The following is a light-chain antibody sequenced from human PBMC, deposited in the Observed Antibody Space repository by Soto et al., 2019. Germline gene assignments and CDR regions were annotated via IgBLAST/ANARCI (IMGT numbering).Light chain of an antibody. CDR2: AAS. V-gene: IGKV1-9*01. J-gene: IGKJ2*01. Sequence: DIQLTQSPSFLSASVGDRVTITCRASQGISSYLAWYQQKPGKAPKLLIYAASTLQSGVPSRFCGSGSGTEFTLTISSLQPEDFATYFCQQLNSYPFGYTFGQGTKLEIK. CDR1: QGISSY. CDR3: QQLNSYPFGYT.